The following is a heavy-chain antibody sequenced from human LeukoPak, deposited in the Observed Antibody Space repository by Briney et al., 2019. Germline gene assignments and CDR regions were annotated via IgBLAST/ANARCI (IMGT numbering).Heavy chain of an antibody. J-gene: IGHJ5*02. CDR1: GFTFSNFW. CDR3: AKEGRYCSSTSCYVGLDP. D-gene: IGHD2-2*01. CDR2: ISWNSGSI. V-gene: IGHV3-9*01. Sequence: GGSLRLSCAASGFTFSNFWMSWVRQAPGKGLEWVSGISWNSGSIGYADSVKGRFTISRDNAKNSLYLQMNSLRAEDTALYYCAKEGRYCSSTSCYVGLDPWGQGTLVTVSS.